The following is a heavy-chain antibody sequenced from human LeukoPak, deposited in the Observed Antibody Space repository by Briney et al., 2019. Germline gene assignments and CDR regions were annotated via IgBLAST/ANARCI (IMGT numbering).Heavy chain of an antibody. CDR1: GGSFSGYY. V-gene: IGHV4-34*01. CDR2: ISHSGST. CDR3: AAYYYDSSGYYSTPLGWFDP. J-gene: IGHJ5*02. D-gene: IGHD3-22*01. Sequence: SETLSLTCAVYGGSFSGYYWSWIRQPPGKGLEWIGEISHSGSTNYNPSLKSRVTISVDTSKNQFSLKLSSVTAADTAVYYCAAYYYDSSGYYSTPLGWFDPWGQGTLVTVSS.